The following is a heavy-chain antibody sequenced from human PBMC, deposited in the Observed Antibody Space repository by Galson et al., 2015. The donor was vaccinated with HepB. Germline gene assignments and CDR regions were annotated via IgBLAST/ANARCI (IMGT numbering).Heavy chain of an antibody. V-gene: IGHV3-30-3*01. D-gene: IGHD2-15*01. CDR2: ISYDGSNK. CDR1: GFTFSSYA. Sequence: SLRLSCAASGFTFSSYAMHWVRQAPGKGLEWVAVISYDGSNKYYADSVKGRSTISRDNSKNTLYLQMNSLRAEDTAVYYCAKGRGYCSGGSCPTRLQGGRVNYYYGMDVWGQGTTVTVSS. CDR3: AKGRGYCSGGSCPTRLQGGRVNYYYGMDV. J-gene: IGHJ6*02.